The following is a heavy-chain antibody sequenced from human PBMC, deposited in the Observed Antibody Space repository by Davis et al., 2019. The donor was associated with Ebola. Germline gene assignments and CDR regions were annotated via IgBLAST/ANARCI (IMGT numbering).Heavy chain of an antibody. CDR2: IYPGDSDT. V-gene: IGHV5-51*01. D-gene: IGHD3-3*01. J-gene: IGHJ6*02. CDR1: GYSFTSYW. CDR3: ARSTIFGVVVDGMDV. Sequence: GESLKISCKGSGYSFTSYWIGWVRQMPGKGLEWMGIIYPGDSDTRYSPSFQGQVTISADKSISTAYLQWSSLKASDTAMYYCARSTIFGVVVDGMDVWGQGTTVTVSS.